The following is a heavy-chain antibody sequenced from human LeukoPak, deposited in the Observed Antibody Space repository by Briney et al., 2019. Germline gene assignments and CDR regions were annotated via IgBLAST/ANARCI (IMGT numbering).Heavy chain of an antibody. D-gene: IGHD1-26*01. J-gene: IGHJ4*02. CDR3: ARDPTSGSYPQFYFDY. CDR1: GYTFTAYY. Sequence: ASVQVSCKASGYTFTAYYIHWVRQAPGQGLEWMGWINPNSGGTNYAQKFQGRVTMTRDTSISTAYMELSRLRSDDTAVYYCARDPTSGSYPQFYFDYWGQGTLVTVSS. V-gene: IGHV1-2*02. CDR2: INPNSGGT.